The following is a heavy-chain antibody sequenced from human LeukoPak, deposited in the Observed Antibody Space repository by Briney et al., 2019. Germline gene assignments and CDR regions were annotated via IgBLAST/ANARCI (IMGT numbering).Heavy chain of an antibody. J-gene: IGHJ4*02. CDR2: IPDDGTNR. CDR1: GFTFSTYG. D-gene: IGHD3-22*01. CDR3: VKDMFDYDSPYFDY. Sequence: GGSLRLSCAVSGFTFSTYGMHWVRQAPGKGLEWVALIPDDGTNRYADSVKGRFTISRDNSENTVYLKMNSLRAEDTAVYYCVKDMFDYDSPYFDYWGQGSLVTVSS. V-gene: IGHV3-30*18.